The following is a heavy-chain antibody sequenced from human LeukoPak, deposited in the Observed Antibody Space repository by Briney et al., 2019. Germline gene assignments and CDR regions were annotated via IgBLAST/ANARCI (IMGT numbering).Heavy chain of an antibody. D-gene: IGHD6-19*01. CDR3: AKPISGGLAVSADSFDP. Sequence: GGSLRLSCAASGFAFNFYAMTWVRQAPGKRLQWVSTINASGGNTYYAESVRGRFTISRDNSKDTLYLQLNSLTAEDTAIYYCAKPISGGLAVSADSFDPWGQGTLVAVSS. J-gene: IGHJ5*02. V-gene: IGHV3-23*01. CDR2: INASGGNT. CDR1: GFAFNFYA.